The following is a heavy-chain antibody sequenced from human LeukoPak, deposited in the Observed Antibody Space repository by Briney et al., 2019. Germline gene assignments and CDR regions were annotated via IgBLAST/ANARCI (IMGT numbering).Heavy chain of an antibody. V-gene: IGHV4-39*07. J-gene: IGHJ4*02. CDR3: ASLYYYDSSGYYGDEELPDY. Sequence: PSETLSLTCTVSGGSISSSSYYWGWIRQPPGKGLEWIGSIYYSGSTYYNPSLKSRVTISVDTSKNQFSLKLSSVTAADTAVYYCASLYYYDSSGYYGDEELPDYWGQGTLVTVSS. CDR1: GGSISSSSYY. D-gene: IGHD3-22*01. CDR2: IYYSGST.